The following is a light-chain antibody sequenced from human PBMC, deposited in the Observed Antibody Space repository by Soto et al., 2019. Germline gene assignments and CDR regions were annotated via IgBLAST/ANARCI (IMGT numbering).Light chain of an antibody. V-gene: IGLV3-1*01. CDR1: KLGDNY. J-gene: IGLJ2*01. CDR2: QDT. Sequence: SYELTQPPSVSVSPGQTATLTCSGDKLGDNYAAWYQQKAGQSPVLVIYQDTKRPSGIPERFSGSNSGNTATLTISETRTMDEADYYCETWDRNHVVFGGGTKLTVL. CDR3: ETWDRNHVV.